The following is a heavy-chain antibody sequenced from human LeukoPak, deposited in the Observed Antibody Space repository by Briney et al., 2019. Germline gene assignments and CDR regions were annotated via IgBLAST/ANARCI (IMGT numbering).Heavy chain of an antibody. D-gene: IGHD1-1*01. J-gene: IGHJ4*02. Sequence: PSETLSLTCTVSGGSISSYYWSWIRQPPGKGLEWIGYIYYSGSTNYNPSLKSRVTISVDTSKNQFSLKLSSVTAADTAVYYCARRRGYNWNGLDYWGQGTLVTVSS. CDR1: GGSISSYY. V-gene: IGHV4-59*12. CDR2: IYYSGST. CDR3: ARRRGYNWNGLDY.